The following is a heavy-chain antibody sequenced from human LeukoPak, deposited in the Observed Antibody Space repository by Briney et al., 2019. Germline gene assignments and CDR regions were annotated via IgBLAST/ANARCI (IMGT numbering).Heavy chain of an antibody. V-gene: IGHV4-59*08. J-gene: IGHJ4*02. D-gene: IGHD1-7*01. CDR3: ARSNWNYDGHFDY. Sequence: SETLSLTCTVSGGSISSYYWSWIRQPPGKGLEWIGYIYYSGSTNYNPSLKSRVTISVDTSKNQFSLKLSSVTAADTAVYYCARSNWNYDGHFDYWGQGALVTVSS. CDR1: GGSISSYY. CDR2: IYYSGST.